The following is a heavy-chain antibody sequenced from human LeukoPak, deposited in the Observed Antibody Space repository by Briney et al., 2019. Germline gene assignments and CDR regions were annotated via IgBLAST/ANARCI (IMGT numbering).Heavy chain of an antibody. CDR3: ARGLLGELSPFDY. V-gene: IGHV3-53*01. Sequence: GGSLRLSCAASGFTFSSYWMSWVRQAPGKGLEWVSVIYSEGTTSYTDSVKGRFIISRDDSKNTLYLQMNTLRVEDTAVYYCARGLLGELSPFDYWGQGTLVTVSS. CDR2: IYSEGTT. J-gene: IGHJ4*02. CDR1: GFTFSSYW. D-gene: IGHD3-16*02.